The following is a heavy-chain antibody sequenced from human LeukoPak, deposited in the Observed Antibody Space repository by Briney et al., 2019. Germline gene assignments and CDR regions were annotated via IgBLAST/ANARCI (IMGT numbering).Heavy chain of an antibody. D-gene: IGHD5-18*01. V-gene: IGHV4-61*02. J-gene: IGHJ4*02. CDR1: GGSISSTSYY. Sequence: PSQTLSLTCAVAGGSISSTSYYWNWIRQPAGKGLEWIGRIYASGTTNFNPSLKSRVTLSLDMSKNQLSLRLTSVTAADTGVYYCARSRGYSYGYRFDYWGQGTLVTVSS. CDR2: IYASGTT. CDR3: ARSRGYSYGYRFDY.